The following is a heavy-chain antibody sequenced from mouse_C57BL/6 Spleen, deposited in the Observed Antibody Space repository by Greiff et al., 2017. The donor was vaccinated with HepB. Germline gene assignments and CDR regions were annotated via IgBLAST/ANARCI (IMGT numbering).Heavy chain of an antibody. D-gene: IGHD1-1*01. V-gene: IGHV1-18*01. CDR1: GYTFTDYN. Sequence: SGPELVKPGASVKIPCKASGYTFTDYNMDWVKQSHGKSLEWIGDINPNNGGTIYNQKFKGKATLTVDKSSSTAYMELRSLTSEDTAVYYCARGYYGSRRGYYFDYWGQGTTLTVSS. CDR2: INPNNGGT. CDR3: ARGYYGSRRGYYFDY. J-gene: IGHJ2*01.